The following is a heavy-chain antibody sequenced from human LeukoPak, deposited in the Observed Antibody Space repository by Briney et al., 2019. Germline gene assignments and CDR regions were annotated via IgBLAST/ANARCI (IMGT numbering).Heavy chain of an antibody. V-gene: IGHV3-30*18. Sequence: PGGSLRLSCAASGFTFSSYVMHWVRQAPGKGLEWVAVISYDGSNKYYADSVKGRFTISRDNSKNTLYLQMNSLRAEDTAVYYCAKNRSQKGLVITTSDYWGQGTLVTVSS. J-gene: IGHJ4*02. D-gene: IGHD3-9*01. CDR2: ISYDGSNK. CDR1: GFTFSSYV. CDR3: AKNRSQKGLVITTSDY.